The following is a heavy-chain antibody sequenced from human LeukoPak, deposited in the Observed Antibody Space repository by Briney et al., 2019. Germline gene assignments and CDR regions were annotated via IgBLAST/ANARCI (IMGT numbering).Heavy chain of an antibody. D-gene: IGHD3-16*01. CDR2: IYHSGST. Sequence: KASETLSLTCTVSGYSISSGYYWGWIRQPPGKGLEWTGRIYHSGSTYYNPSLKSRVTISVDTSKNQFSLKLSSVTAADTAVYYCAGTYYDYVWRSYNYYYYYYMDVWGKGTTVTVSS. J-gene: IGHJ6*03. CDR1: GYSISSGYY. V-gene: IGHV4-38-2*02. CDR3: AGTYYDYVWRSYNYYYYYYMDV.